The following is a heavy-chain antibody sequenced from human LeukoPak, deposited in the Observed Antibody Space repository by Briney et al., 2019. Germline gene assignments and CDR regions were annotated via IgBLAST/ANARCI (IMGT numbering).Heavy chain of an antibody. J-gene: IGHJ4*02. Sequence: PSETLSLTCTVSGGSISSYYWSWIRQPPGKGLEWLGYIYYSGSTNYNPSLKSRVTISVDTSKNQFSLKLSSVTAADTAVYYCARTYYGGNDYFDYWGQGTLVTVSS. CDR2: IYYSGST. V-gene: IGHV4-59*01. D-gene: IGHD4-23*01. CDR1: GGSISSYY. CDR3: ARTYYGGNDYFDY.